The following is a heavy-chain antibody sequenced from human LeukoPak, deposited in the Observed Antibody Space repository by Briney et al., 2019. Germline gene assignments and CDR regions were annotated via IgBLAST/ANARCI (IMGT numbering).Heavy chain of an antibody. J-gene: IGHJ6*02. CDR3: ARQLGITSGYYGMDV. CDR2: ISYDGSNK. CDR1: GFTFSSYA. Sequence: GGSLRLSCAASGFTFSSYAMHWVRQAPGKGLEWVAVISYDGSNKYYADSVKGRFTISRDNSKNTLYLRMNSLRAEDTAVYYCARQLGITSGYYGMDVWGQGTTVTVSS. V-gene: IGHV3-30-3*01. D-gene: IGHD7-27*01.